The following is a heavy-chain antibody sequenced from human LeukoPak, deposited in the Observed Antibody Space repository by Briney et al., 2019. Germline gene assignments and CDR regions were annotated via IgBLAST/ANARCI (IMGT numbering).Heavy chain of an antibody. J-gene: IGHJ4*02. D-gene: IGHD4-17*01. CDR1: GYTFTSYD. Sequence: ASVKVSCKASGYTFTSYDINWVRQATGQGLEWMGWMNPNSGNTGYAQKFQGRVTITRNTSISTAYMELSSLRSEDTAVYYCARDMNDYGDYVSDYWGQGTLVTVSS. CDR3: ARDMNDYGDYVSDY. CDR2: MNPNSGNT. V-gene: IGHV1-8*01.